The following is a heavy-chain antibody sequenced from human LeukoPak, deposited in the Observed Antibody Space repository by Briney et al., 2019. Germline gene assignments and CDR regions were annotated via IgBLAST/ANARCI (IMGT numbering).Heavy chain of an antibody. CDR1: GFTFSRSW. J-gene: IGHJ4*02. V-gene: IGHV3-7*01. CDR3: TRDQV. CDR2: MQPDGSEK. Sequence: GGSRRLSCAASGFTFSRSWLSWVRQAPGKGLEWVANMQPDGSEKYYVDSVKGRFTISRDNVKNSMFLQMDSLRVEDTAVYYCTRDQVWGQGTLVTVSS.